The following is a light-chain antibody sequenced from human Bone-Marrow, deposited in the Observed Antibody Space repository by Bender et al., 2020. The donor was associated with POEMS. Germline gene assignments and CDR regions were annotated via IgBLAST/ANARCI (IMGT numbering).Light chain of an antibody. CDR3: SSYAGSNNLV. CDR1: SSDIGSFNL. J-gene: IGLJ3*02. Sequence: QSALTQPASVSGSPGQSITISCTGTSSDIGSFNLVSWYQQHPGKAPKLMIYEVTERPSGVPDRFSGSKSGNRASLTVSGLQAEDEAYYYCSSYAGSNNLVFGGGTKLTVL. CDR2: EVT. V-gene: IGLV2-8*01.